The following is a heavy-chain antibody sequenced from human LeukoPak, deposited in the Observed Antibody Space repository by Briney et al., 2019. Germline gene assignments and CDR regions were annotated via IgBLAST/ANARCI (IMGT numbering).Heavy chain of an antibody. V-gene: IGHV3-48*04. CDR2: ISSSGSII. J-gene: IGHJ4*02. Sequence: PGGSLRLSCAASGFTFSSYGMHWVRQAPGKGLEWVSYISSSGSIIYYADSVKGRFTISRDNAKNSLYLQMNSLRAEDTAVYYCARDYGGSSPFDYWGQGTLVTVSS. CDR1: GFTFSSYG. CDR3: ARDYGGSSPFDY. D-gene: IGHD4-23*01.